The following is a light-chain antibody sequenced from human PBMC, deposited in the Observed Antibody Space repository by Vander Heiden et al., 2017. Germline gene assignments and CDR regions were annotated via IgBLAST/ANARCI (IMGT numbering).Light chain of an antibody. CDR1: SSDVGGYNY. CDR2: DVS. CDR3: SSYTSSSTPYV. J-gene: IGLJ1*01. Sequence: QSALTQPASVSGSPGQSITISCTGTSSDVGGYNYVSWYQQHPGKAPNLMIYDVSNRPSGVSNRFSGSKSGNTATLTISGLQAEDGADYYCSSYTSSSTPYVFGTGTKVTVL. V-gene: IGLV2-14*01.